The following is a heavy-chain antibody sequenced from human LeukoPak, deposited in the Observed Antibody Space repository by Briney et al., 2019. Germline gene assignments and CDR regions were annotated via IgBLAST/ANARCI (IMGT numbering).Heavy chain of an antibody. V-gene: IGHV4-34*01. D-gene: IGHD3-10*01. Sequence: SETLSLTCTVSGGSISSGYYWSWIRQPPGKGLEWIGEINHSGSTNYNPSLKSRVTISVDTSKNQFSLKLSSVTAADTAVYYCARGGPYGSGGYYKYNWFDPWGQGTLVTVSS. CDR2: INHSGST. J-gene: IGHJ5*02. CDR1: GGSISSGYY. CDR3: ARGGPYGSGGYYKYNWFDP.